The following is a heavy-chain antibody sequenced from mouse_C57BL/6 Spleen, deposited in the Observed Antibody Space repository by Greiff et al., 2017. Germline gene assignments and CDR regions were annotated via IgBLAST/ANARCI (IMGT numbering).Heavy chain of an antibody. V-gene: IGHV5-9-1*02. D-gene: IGHD4-1*01. CDR2: ISSGGDYI. Sequence: EVKLMESGEGLVKPGGSLKLSCAASGFTFSSYAMSWVRQTPEKRLEWVAYISSGGDYIYYADTVKGRFTISRDNARNTLYLQMSSLKSEDTAMYYCTRDGWDVGAMDYWGQGTSVTVSS. CDR3: TRDGWDVGAMDY. J-gene: IGHJ4*01. CDR1: GFTFSSYA.